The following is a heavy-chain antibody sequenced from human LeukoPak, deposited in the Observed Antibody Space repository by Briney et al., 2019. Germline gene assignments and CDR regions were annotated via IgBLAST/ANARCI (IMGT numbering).Heavy chain of an antibody. CDR3: AELGITMIGGV. D-gene: IGHD3-10*02. Sequence: GGSLRLSCAASGFTFSSYEMNWVRQAPGKGVEWVSYISSSGSTIYYADSVKGRFTISRDKAKNSLYLKMNSLRAEDTAVYYCAELGITMIGGVWGKGTTVTISS. J-gene: IGHJ6*04. CDR2: ISSSGSTI. CDR1: GFTFSSYE. V-gene: IGHV3-48*03.